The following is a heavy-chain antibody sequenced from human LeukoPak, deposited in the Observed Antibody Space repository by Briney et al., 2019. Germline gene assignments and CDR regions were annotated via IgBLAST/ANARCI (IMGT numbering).Heavy chain of an antibody. D-gene: IGHD1-26*01. CDR2: ISSSSSYI. V-gene: IGHV3-23*01. CDR3: AKEVVGATGDY. J-gene: IGHJ4*02. CDR1: GFTFSSYA. Sequence: GGSLRLSCAASGFTFSSYAMSWVRQAPGKGLEWVSAISSSSSYIYYADSVKGRFTISRDNSKNTLYLQMNSLRAEDTAVYYCAKEVVGATGDYWGQGTLVTVSS.